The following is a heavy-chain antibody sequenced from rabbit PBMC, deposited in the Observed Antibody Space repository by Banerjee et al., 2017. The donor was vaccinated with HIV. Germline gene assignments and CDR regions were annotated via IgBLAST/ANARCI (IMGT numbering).Heavy chain of an antibody. Sequence: QEQLVESGGGLVTLGGSLKLSCKASGIDFSSYGISWVRQAPGKGLEWIGCIYTGSGSTWYASWAKGRFTITRSTSLNTVTLQMTSLTAADTATYFCAREDGGVGGYDNNLWGPGTLVTVS. CDR2: IYTGSGST. D-gene: IGHD1-1*01. V-gene: IGHV1S47*01. CDR3: AREDGGVGGYDNNL. CDR1: GIDFSSYG. J-gene: IGHJ4*01.